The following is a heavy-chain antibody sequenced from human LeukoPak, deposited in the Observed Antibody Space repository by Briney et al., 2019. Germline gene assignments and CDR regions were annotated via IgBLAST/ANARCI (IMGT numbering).Heavy chain of an antibody. J-gene: IGHJ5*02. V-gene: IGHV4-34*01. D-gene: IGHD3-22*01. CDR2: INHSGST. CDR1: GGSFSGYY. CDR3: ARDRHYYDSSGYYRGRWFDP. Sequence: SETLPLTCAVYGGSFSGYYWSWIRQPPGKGLEWIGEINHSGSTNYNPSLKSRVTISVDTSKNQFSLKLSSVTAADTAVYYGARDRHYYDSSGYYRGRWFDPWGQGTLVTVSS.